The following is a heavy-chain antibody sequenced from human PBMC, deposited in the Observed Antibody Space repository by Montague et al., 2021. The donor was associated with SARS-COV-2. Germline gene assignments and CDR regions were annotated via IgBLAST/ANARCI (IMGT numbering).Heavy chain of an antibody. J-gene: IGHJ4*02. V-gene: IGHV4-61*02. CDR3: ARHLNYRDYGGDDY. CDR2: IYTSGTT. Sequence: TLSLTCTVSGGSVSNGLYYWSWIRQPAGKGLEWIGRIYTSGTTTYNPSLESRVTISLDTSKNQFSLKLSSVTAADTAVYYCARHLNYRDYGGDDYWGQGTLVTVSS. D-gene: IGHD4-17*01. CDR1: GGSVSNGLYY.